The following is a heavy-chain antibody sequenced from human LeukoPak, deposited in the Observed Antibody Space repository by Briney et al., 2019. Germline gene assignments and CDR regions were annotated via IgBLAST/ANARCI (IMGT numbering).Heavy chain of an antibody. CDR2: INPSGGTT. V-gene: IGHV1-46*01. Sequence: ASVKVSCKASGYTFTSYYIHWVRQAPGQGLEWMGVINPSGGTTSYSQKFQGSVTMTRDTSTSTVYMELSSLRSEDTAVYYCARGTCIAAAVTSLFQYWGQGTLVTVSS. CDR1: GYTFTSYY. CDR3: ARGTCIAAAVTSLFQY. J-gene: IGHJ1*01. D-gene: IGHD6-13*01.